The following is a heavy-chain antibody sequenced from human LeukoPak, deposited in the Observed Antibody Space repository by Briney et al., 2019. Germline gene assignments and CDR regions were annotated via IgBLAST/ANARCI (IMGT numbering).Heavy chain of an antibody. CDR1: GFTFSSYA. J-gene: IGHJ4*02. CDR3: ARAGDTYDILTGYSDY. D-gene: IGHD3-9*01. V-gene: IGHV3-30*04. CDR2: ISYDGSKN. Sequence: GGSLRLSCAASGFTFSSYAMHWVRQAPGKGLEWVAVISYDGSKNYHADSVKGRFTISRDNSKNTLYLQMNSLRAEDTAVYYCARAGDTYDILTGYSDYWGQGILVTVSS.